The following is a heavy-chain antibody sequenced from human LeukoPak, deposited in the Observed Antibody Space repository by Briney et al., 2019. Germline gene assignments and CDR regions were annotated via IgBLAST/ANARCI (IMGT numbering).Heavy chain of an antibody. CDR2: ISYDGSNK. D-gene: IGHD2-2*01. CDR3: AKGGVPVVSPAVN. CDR1: GFTFSSYA. V-gene: IGHV3-30-3*01. J-gene: IGHJ4*02. Sequence: GGSLRLSCAASGFTFSSYAMHWVRQAPGKGLEWVAVISYDGSNKYYADSVKGRFTISRDNSKNTLYLQMNSLRAEATAVYYCAKGGVPVVSPAVNWGQGTLVTVSS.